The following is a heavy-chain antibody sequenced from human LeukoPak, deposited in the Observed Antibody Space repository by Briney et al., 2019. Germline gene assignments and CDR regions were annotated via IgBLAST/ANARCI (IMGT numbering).Heavy chain of an antibody. V-gene: IGHV1-18*01. CDR1: GYTFTSYG. CDR2: ISAYNGNT. J-gene: IGHJ5*02. CDR3: ALIAGNIVVVQAAGGHWFDP. Sequence: GASVKVSCKASGYTFTSYGISWVRQAPGQGLEWMGWISAYNGNTNYAQKLQGRVTMTTDTSTSTAYMELRSLRSDDTAVYYCALIAGNIVVVQAAGGHWFDPWGQGTLVTVSS. D-gene: IGHD2-2*01.